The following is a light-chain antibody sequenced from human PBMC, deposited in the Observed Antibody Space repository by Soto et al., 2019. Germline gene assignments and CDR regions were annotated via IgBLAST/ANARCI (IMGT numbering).Light chain of an antibody. CDR2: GAS. J-gene: IGKJ1*01. V-gene: IGKV3-15*01. CDR1: QSVSSN. Sequence: EIVMTQSPATLSVSPGERGTLSCRASQSVSSNLAWYQQKVGQAPRLLIYGASTRATGIPARFSGNGSGTDFTLTISRLEPEDFAVYYCQQYDSSRTFGQGTKVDIK. CDR3: QQYDSSRT.